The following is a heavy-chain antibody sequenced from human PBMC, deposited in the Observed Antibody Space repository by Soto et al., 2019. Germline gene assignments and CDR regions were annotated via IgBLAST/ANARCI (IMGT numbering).Heavy chain of an antibody. Sequence: EVRLVETGGGLIQPGGSLRLSCAAPGFTVSDTYMNWVRQAPGKGLEWVSVIYSGSATYYADPVKGRFTISRDNSKNTVFLQMSSLRVDDTAVYYCARGKSGWLTFDYWGQGILVTVSS. J-gene: IGHJ4*02. V-gene: IGHV3-53*02. CDR3: ARGKSGWLTFDY. CDR1: GFTVSDTY. D-gene: IGHD6-19*01. CDR2: IYSGSAT.